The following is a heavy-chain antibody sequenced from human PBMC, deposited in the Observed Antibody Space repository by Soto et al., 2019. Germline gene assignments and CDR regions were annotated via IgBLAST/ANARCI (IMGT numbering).Heavy chain of an antibody. J-gene: IGHJ4*02. D-gene: IGHD1-26*01. CDR3: ARRGSGSDYDY. CDR1: GFTFSSYA. Sequence: EVQLLESGGGLVQTGGSLRLSCAASGFTFSSYAMRWVRQAPVKGLEWVSAISGSGDSTYYADSVKGRFTISRDNSKNTLYRQMNSLRAEDTAVYYCARRGSGSDYDYWGQGTLVTVSS. V-gene: IGHV3-23*01. CDR2: ISGSGDST.